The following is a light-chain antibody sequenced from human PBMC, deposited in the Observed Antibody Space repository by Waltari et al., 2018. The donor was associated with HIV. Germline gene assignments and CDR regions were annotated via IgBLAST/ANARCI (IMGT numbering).Light chain of an antibody. Sequence: QSALTQPPSASESLGQSVTISCTGTSSDVGDSDYVSWYQQHPGKAPKLLIFGVNKRPSGVPDRFSGSKSGTTASLTVSGLQAEDEADYYCSSYGDNNKYLFGTGTKVTVL. CDR3: SSYGDNNKYL. J-gene: IGLJ1*01. V-gene: IGLV2-8*01. CDR1: SSDVGDSDY. CDR2: GVN.